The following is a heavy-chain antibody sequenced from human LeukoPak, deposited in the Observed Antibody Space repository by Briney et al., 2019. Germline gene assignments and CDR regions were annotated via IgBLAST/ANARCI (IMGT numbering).Heavy chain of an antibody. CDR1: GYTFTDYY. CDR2: VDPEDGET. V-gene: IGHV1-69-2*01. J-gene: IGHJ4*02. Sequence: GASVKASCKASGYTFTDYYMHWVQQAPGKGLEWMGRVDPEDGETIYAEKFQGRVTITADTSTDTAYMELSSLRSEDTAVYYCATAPGRQLVPDYWGQGTLVTVSS. D-gene: IGHD6-6*01. CDR3: ATAPGRQLVPDY.